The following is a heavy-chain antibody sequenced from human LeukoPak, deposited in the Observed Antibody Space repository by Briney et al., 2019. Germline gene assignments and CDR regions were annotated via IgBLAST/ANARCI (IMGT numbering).Heavy chain of an antibody. D-gene: IGHD2-2*02. CDR3: ARGIPPGDAFDI. Sequence: ASVKVSCKASGHTFTTYGINWLRQAPGQGLAWMGWISTYNSNTHYAQKLQGRVTMTTDASTSTAYMELRSLRSGDTAVYYCARGIPPGDAFDIWGQGTMVTVSS. CDR2: ISTYNSNT. J-gene: IGHJ3*02. V-gene: IGHV1-18*01. CDR1: GHTFTTYG.